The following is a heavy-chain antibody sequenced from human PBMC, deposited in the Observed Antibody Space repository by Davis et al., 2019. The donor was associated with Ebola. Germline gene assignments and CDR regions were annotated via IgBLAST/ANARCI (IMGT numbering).Heavy chain of an antibody. Sequence: PGGSLRLSFAASGFTFSNYAMSWVRQAPGGGLEWVSGISASGADIKYADSVRGRFSISRDDSKNTLYLQMDSLRAEDTAVFYCAEGGTNNFLGANWGQGTLVTVSS. J-gene: IGHJ4*02. D-gene: IGHD2-8*01. CDR3: AEGGTNNFLGAN. V-gene: IGHV3-23*01. CDR2: ISASGADI. CDR1: GFTFSNYA.